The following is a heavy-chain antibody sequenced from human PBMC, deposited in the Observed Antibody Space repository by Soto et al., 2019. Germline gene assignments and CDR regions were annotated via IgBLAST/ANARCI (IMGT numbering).Heavy chain of an antibody. D-gene: IGHD3-10*01. Sequence: QVQLVESGGGVVQPGRSLRLSCAASGFTFSSYGMHWVRQAPGKGLEWVAVIWYDGSNKYYADSVKGRFTISRDNSKNTLYRQMNSMRAEDTAVYYCARDRRGGDAFDIWGQGTMVTVSS. V-gene: IGHV3-33*01. J-gene: IGHJ3*02. CDR1: GFTFSSYG. CDR3: ARDRRGGDAFDI. CDR2: IWYDGSNK.